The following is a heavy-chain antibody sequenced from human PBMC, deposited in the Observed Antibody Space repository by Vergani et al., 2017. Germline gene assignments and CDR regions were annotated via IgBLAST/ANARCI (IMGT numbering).Heavy chain of an antibody. CDR1: GYTFTSYD. J-gene: IGHJ2*01. Sequence: QVQLVQSGAEVKKPGASVKVSCKASGYTFTSYDINWVRQATGQGREWMGWMNPNSGNTGYAQKFQGRVTMTRNTSISTAYMQRRSLRSEHTAVLYCARGGGEWLGSYWYFDLWGRGTLVTVSS. CDR2: MNPNSGNT. V-gene: IGHV1-8*01. CDR3: ARGGGEWLGSYWYFDL. D-gene: IGHD5-24*01.